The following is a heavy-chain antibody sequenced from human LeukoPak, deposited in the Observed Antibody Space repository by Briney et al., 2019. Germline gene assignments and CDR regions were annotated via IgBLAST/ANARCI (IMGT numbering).Heavy chain of an antibody. CDR2: ISYDGNIR. J-gene: IGHJ3*02. CDR1: GFTFSSYA. CDR3: AKDKDIQLWSTDHIYDALDI. D-gene: IGHD5-18*01. Sequence: GESLRLSCVASGFTFSSYAVHWVRQAPGKGLEWVAVISYDGNIRYYADSVKGRFTISRADSKNTLYLQMNSLRAEDTAMYYCAKDKDIQLWSTDHIYDALDIWGQGTMVTVSS. V-gene: IGHV3-30-3*01.